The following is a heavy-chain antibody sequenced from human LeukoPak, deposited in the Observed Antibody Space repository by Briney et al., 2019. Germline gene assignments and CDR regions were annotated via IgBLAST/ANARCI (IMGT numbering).Heavy chain of an antibody. V-gene: IGHV3-23*01. CDR3: AKVGSSSWYYFDY. CDR2: ISGSGGST. CDR1: GFTFSSYA. J-gene: IGHJ4*02. D-gene: IGHD6-13*01. Sequence: GGSLRLSCAASGFTFSSYAMSWVRQAPGKWLEWVSAISGSGGSTYYADSVKGRFTISRDNSKNPLYLQMNSLRAEDTAVYYCAKVGSSSWYYFDYWGQGTLVTVSS.